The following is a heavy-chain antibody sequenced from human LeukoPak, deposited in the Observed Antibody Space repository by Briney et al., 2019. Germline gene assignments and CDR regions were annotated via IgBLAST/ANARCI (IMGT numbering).Heavy chain of an antibody. V-gene: IGHV3-74*01. J-gene: IGHJ4*02. Sequence: GGSLRLSCEASGFTFSSHWMHWVRQVPGKGLVWVARIRGDENEIDYADSVKGRCTVSRDNAKETLYLQINSLRVEDTAVYFCARGHVPGSTRHWDFWGQGTLVTVSS. CDR1: GFTFSSHW. CDR2: IRGDENEI. D-gene: IGHD3-10*01. CDR3: ARGHVPGSTRHWDF.